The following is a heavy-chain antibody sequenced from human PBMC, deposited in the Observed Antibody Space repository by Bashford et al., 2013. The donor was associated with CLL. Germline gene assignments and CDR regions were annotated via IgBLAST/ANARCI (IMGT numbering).Heavy chain of an antibody. CDR3: ARDVPPWGILGVVNDAFDIV. J-gene: IGHJ3*02. D-gene: IGHD3-3*01. Sequence: GGSLRLSCAASGFTFSSYGMHWVRQAPGKGLEWVAVIWYDGSNKYYADSVKGRFTISRDNSKNTLYLQMNSLRAEDTAVYYCARDVPPWGILGVVNDAFDIVGAKGTMGHRLL. CDR2: IWYDGSNK. V-gene: IGHV3-33*01. CDR1: GFTFSSYG.